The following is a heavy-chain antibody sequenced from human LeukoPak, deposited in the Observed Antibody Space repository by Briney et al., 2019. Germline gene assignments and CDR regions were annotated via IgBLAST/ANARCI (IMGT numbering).Heavy chain of an antibody. V-gene: IGHV3-11*01. Sequence: GGSLRLSCAASGFTFSDYYMSWIRQAPGKGLEWVSYISSSGSAIYYADSVKGRFTISRDNSKNSLYLQMNSLRAEDTAVYYCAKDGYCSGGSCYGLFNYWGQGTLVTVSS. CDR2: ISSSGSAI. J-gene: IGHJ4*02. CDR1: GFTFSDYY. D-gene: IGHD2-15*01. CDR3: AKDGYCSGGSCYGLFNY.